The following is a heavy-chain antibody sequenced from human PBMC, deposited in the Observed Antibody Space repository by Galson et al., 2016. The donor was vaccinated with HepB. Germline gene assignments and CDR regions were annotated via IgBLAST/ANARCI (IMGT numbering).Heavy chain of an antibody. J-gene: IGHJ4*02. D-gene: IGHD4-23*01. CDR1: GFDFRNYD. CDR3: ASDLPTDGLSCGGLCPPAY. CDR2: ISYDGNQK. V-gene: IGHV3-30*03. Sequence: SLRLSCAGSGFDFRNYDIHWVRQAPGKGLEWVAVISYDGNQKEYVDSVAGRFIISRDDSKNTVYLEINSLRIDDTGMFYCASDLPTDGLSCGGLCPPAYWGQGTLVTASS.